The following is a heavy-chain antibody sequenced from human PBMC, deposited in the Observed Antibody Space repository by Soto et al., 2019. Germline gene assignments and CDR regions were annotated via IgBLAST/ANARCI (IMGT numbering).Heavy chain of an antibody. V-gene: IGHV3-30-3*01. CDR3: ARDVDAVRDWLLFCIGDAFDI. CDR1: GFTFSSYA. CDR2: ISYDGSNK. J-gene: IGHJ3*02. Sequence: GGSLRLSCAASGFTFSSYAMHWVRQAPGKGLEWVAVISYDGSNKYYADSVKGRFTISRDNSKNTLYLQMNSLRAEDTAVYYCARDVDAVRDWLLFCIGDAFDIWGQGTMVTVSS. D-gene: IGHD3-9*01.